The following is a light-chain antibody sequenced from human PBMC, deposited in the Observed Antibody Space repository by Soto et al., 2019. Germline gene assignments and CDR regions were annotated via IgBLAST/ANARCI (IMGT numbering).Light chain of an antibody. CDR1: QSVSNN. CDR2: AAS. CDR3: QQYNNWPPVT. V-gene: IGKV3-15*01. J-gene: IGKJ5*01. Sequence: EIVMTQSPVTLSVSPGERVTLSCRASQSVSNNLAWYQQKSGQAPRLPIYAASTRVTGIPARFSGSGSGTEITLTISSLQSEDFAIYYCQQYNNWPPVTFGQGTRLDIK.